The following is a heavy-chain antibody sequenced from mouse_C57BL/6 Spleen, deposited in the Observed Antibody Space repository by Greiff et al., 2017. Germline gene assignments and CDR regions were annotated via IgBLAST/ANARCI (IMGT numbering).Heavy chain of an antibody. CDR3: SRQLRPHAMDY. J-gene: IGHJ4*01. V-gene: IGHV1-26*01. Sequence: VQLQQSGPELVKPGASVKISCKASGYTFTDYYMNWVKQSHGKSLEWIGDINPNNGGTSYNQKFKGKATLTVDKSSSTAYMELRSLTSEDSAVYYCSRQLRPHAMDYWGQGTSVTVSS. D-gene: IGHD3-2*02. CDR2: INPNNGGT. CDR1: GYTFTDYY.